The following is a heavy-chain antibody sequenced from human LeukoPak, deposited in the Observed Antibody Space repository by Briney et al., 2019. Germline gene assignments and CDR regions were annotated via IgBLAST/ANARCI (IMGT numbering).Heavy chain of an antibody. Sequence: PGGSLRLSCAASGFTFSSYDMHWVRQATGKGLEWVSAIGTAGDTYYPGSVKGRFTISRENAKNSLYLQMNSLRAGDTAVYYRARSLDSGYDWGPIGYWGQGTLVTVSS. J-gene: IGHJ4*02. CDR1: GFTFSSYD. D-gene: IGHD5-12*01. V-gene: IGHV3-13*04. CDR3: ARSLDSGYDWGPIGY. CDR2: IGTAGDT.